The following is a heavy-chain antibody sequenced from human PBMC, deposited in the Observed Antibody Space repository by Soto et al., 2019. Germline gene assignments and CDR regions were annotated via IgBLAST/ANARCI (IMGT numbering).Heavy chain of an antibody. Sequence: GSLRRLCAASVFNLLTIYMRWVRQAPGKGLEWVSIIHSGGNTYFADSVKGRFTISRDSSKNTLYLQMNSLRSEDTAMYFCARDFTSWGQGTLVTVSS. CDR2: IHSGGNT. CDR3: ARDFTS. J-gene: IGHJ4*02. CDR1: VFNLLTIY. V-gene: IGHV3-53*01.